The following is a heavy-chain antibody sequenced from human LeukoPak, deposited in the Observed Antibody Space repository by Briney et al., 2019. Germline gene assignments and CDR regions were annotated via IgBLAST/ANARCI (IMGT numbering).Heavy chain of an antibody. V-gene: IGHV3-23*01. D-gene: IGHD5-12*01. CDR3: ARNENSGWGYFDY. J-gene: IGHJ4*02. CDR2: IGGSNGIT. Sequence: GGSLRLTCAASRFTFNSYAMSWVRQAPGKGLEWVSVIGGSNGITFYVGSVKGRFTISRDNSKDTLYLQMNSLRAEDTAVYYCARNENSGWGYFDYWGQGTLVTVSS. CDR1: RFTFNSYA.